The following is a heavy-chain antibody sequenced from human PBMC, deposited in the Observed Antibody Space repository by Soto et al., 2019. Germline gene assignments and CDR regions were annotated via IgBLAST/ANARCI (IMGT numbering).Heavy chain of an antibody. CDR2: ISSSSSYI. CDR1: EFTFSSYS. CDR3: ARDPIFGYFDY. V-gene: IGHV3-21*01. Sequence: GGSLRLSCAASEFTFSSYSMNWVRQAPGKGLEWVSSISSSSSYIYYADSVKGRFTISRDNAKNSLYLQMNSLRAEDTAVYYCARDPIFGYFDYWGQGTLVTVSS. J-gene: IGHJ4*02. D-gene: IGHD3-3*02.